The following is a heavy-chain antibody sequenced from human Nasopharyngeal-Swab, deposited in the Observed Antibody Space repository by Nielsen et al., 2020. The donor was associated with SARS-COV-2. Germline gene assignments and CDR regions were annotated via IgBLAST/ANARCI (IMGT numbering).Heavy chain of an antibody. CDR3: ATIQRYYYGMDV. Sequence: SLSLSCAASVFTFDDYAMHWVRQAPGKGLEWVSGISWNSGSIGYADSVKGRFTISRDNAKNSLYLQMNSLRAEDTALYYCATIQRYYYGMDVWGQGTTVTVSS. J-gene: IGHJ6*02. CDR1: VFTFDDYA. CDR2: ISWNSGSI. V-gene: IGHV3-9*01. D-gene: IGHD2-2*01.